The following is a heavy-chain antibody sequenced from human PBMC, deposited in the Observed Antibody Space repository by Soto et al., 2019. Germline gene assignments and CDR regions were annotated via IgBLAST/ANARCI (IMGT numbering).Heavy chain of an antibody. V-gene: IGHV3-30*04. CDR2: ISYDGYTQ. CDR1: GFVFNAHA. CDR3: AREALGVSATIHFDS. D-gene: IGHD2-15*01. J-gene: IGHJ4*02. Sequence: QVKLVESGGGVVQPGKSLRLSCTASGFVFNAHAMHWVRQAPGKGLEWVALISYDGYTQHYADSVRGRFTISRDNSENTLYLQMTTPRTDDTAVYYCAREALGVSATIHFDSWGPGTLVTVSS.